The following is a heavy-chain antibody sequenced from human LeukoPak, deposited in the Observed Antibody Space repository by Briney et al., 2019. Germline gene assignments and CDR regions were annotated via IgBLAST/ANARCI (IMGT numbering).Heavy chain of an antibody. CDR3: ARDGPAVAGYNWFDP. V-gene: IGHV4-59*01. Sequence: SETLSLTCTVSGGSISSYYWSWIRQPPGKGLEWIGYIYYSGSTNYNPSLKSRVTISVDTSKNQFSLKLSSVTAADTAVYYCARDGPAVAGYNWFDPWGQGTLVTVSS. CDR1: GGSISSYY. CDR2: IYYSGST. D-gene: IGHD6-19*01. J-gene: IGHJ5*02.